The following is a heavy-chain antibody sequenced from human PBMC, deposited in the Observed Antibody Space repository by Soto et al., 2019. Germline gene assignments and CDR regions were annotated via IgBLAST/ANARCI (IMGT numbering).Heavy chain of an antibody. Sequence: ASVKVSCKASGYTFTSYVISWVRQAPGQVFEWMGWISAYNGNTNYAQKLQGRVTMTTDTSTSTAYMELRSLRSEDTAVYYCARVDSSSWYNWFDPWGQGTLVTVSS. CDR3: ARVDSSSWYNWFDP. J-gene: IGHJ5*02. CDR1: GYTFTSYV. V-gene: IGHV1-18*01. D-gene: IGHD6-13*01. CDR2: ISAYNGNT.